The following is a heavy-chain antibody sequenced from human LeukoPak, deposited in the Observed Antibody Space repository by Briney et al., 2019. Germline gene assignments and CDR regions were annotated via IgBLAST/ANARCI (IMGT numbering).Heavy chain of an antibody. J-gene: IGHJ4*02. D-gene: IGHD4-23*01. CDR1: GFTFSSYW. V-gene: IGHV3-74*01. CDR2: IDRDGSRI. Sequence: GGSLRLSCAVSGFTFSSYWMHWVRQAPGKGLVWVSRIDRDGSRINYADSVKGRFIISRDNGKNTLFLQMNSLRAEDAAVYYCVRGNDYGGPHYWGQGTLVTVSS. CDR3: VRGNDYGGPHY.